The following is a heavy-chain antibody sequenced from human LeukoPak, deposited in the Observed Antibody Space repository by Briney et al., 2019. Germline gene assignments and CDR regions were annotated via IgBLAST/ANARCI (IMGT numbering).Heavy chain of an antibody. CDR1: GGSVSSGSYY. V-gene: IGHV4-61*01. D-gene: IGHD2-21*02. Sequence: SETLSLTCTVSGGSVSSGSYYWSWIRQPPGKGPEWIGYIYYSGSTNYNPSLKSRVTISVDTSKNQFSLKLSSVTAADTAVYYCARTLAYCGGDCYSVDYWGQGTLVTVSS. CDR3: ARTLAYCGGDCYSVDY. J-gene: IGHJ4*02. CDR2: IYYSGST.